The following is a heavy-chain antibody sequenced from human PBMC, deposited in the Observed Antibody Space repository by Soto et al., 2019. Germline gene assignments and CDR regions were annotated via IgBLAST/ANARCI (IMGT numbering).Heavy chain of an antibody. CDR2: MNTYSGKA. D-gene: IGHD6-25*01. Sequence: SXKVSFTASGYTXTTYDIHWVRQATGQGLEWIGWMNTYSGKAGSAQQFKGRVTMTRNTSTNTAYMELSSMGSDDTAVYFCARRKERSGPHYFDLWGQGTLGTVSS. CDR3: ARRKERSGPHYFDL. V-gene: IGHV1-8*01. CDR1: GYTXTTYD. J-gene: IGHJ4*02.